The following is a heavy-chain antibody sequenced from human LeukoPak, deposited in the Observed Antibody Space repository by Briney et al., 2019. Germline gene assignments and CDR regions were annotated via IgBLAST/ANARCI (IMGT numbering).Heavy chain of an antibody. V-gene: IGHV1-8*01. J-gene: IGHJ6*02. CDR2: MNPNSGNT. D-gene: IGHD3-10*01. Sequence: ASVKVSCKASGYTFTSYDINWVRQATGQGLERMGWMNPNSGNTGYAQKFQGRVTMTRNTSISTAYMELSSLRSEDTAVYYCARDYYYGSGSPYYYGMDVWGQGTTVTVSS. CDR1: GYTFTSYD. CDR3: ARDYYYGSGSPYYYGMDV.